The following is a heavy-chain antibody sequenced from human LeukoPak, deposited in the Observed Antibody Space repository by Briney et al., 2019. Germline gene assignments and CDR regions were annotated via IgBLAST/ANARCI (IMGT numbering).Heavy chain of an antibody. V-gene: IGHV4-34*01. CDR1: GGSFSGYY. Sequence: SETLSHTCAVHGGSFSGYYWSWIRQPPGKGLECIGEINHSGSTNYNPSLKSRVTISVDTSKNQFSLKLSSVTAADTAVYYCARLAPLRHFDWLLLSFSSGKFDYWGQGTLVTVSS. J-gene: IGHJ4*02. CDR3: ARLAPLRHFDWLLLSFSSGKFDY. D-gene: IGHD3-9*01. CDR2: INHSGST.